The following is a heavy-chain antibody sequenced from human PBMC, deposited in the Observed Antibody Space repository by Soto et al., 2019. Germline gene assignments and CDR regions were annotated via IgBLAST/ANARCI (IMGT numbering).Heavy chain of an antibody. Sequence: LRLSCSASGFTFSNYAMSWVRQAPGKGLEWVSAISGSGVSTYYADSVKGRFTISRDNSKNTLFLQMNSLRAEDTAVYYCAREWFPFDFWGQRILVTVSS. CDR2: ISGSGVST. V-gene: IGHV3-23*01. J-gene: IGHJ4*02. CDR1: GFTFSNYA. D-gene: IGHD3-10*01. CDR3: AREWFPFDF.